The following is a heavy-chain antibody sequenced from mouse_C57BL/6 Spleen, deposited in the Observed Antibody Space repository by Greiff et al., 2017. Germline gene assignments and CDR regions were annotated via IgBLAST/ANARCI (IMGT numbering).Heavy chain of an antibody. J-gene: IGHJ4*01. Sequence: EVHLVESGGGLVKPGGSLKLSCAASGFTFSDYGMHWVRQAPEKGLEWVAYISSGSSTIYYADTVKGRFTISRDNAKNTLFLQMTSLRSEDTAMYYCARPLYYYGSSDYAMDYWGQGTSVTVSS. CDR3: ARPLYYYGSSDYAMDY. V-gene: IGHV5-17*01. CDR1: GFTFSDYG. CDR2: ISSGSSTI. D-gene: IGHD1-1*01.